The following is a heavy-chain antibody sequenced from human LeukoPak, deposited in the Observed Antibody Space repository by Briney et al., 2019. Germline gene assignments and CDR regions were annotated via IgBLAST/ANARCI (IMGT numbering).Heavy chain of an antibody. Sequence: SGGFLRLSCAASGFTFSSYAMHWVRQAPGKGLEWVAVISYDGSNKYYADSVKGRFTISRDNSKNTLYLQMNSLRAEDTAVYYCARGVSGSDYWGQGTLVTVSS. J-gene: IGHJ4*02. D-gene: IGHD6-19*01. CDR2: ISYDGSNK. CDR1: GFTFSSYA. V-gene: IGHV3-30-3*01. CDR3: ARGVSGSDY.